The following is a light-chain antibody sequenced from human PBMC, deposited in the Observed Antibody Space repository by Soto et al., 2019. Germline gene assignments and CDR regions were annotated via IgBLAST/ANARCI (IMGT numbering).Light chain of an antibody. Sequence: EIVLTQSPATLSLSPGERVTRSCRASQSVSSYFAWYQQKPGQAPRLLIYDASNRATGIPARFSGSGSGTDFTLTISSLEPEDFAVYYCQQRSNGPLTFGQGTRLEIK. CDR3: QQRSNGPLT. CDR1: QSVSSY. J-gene: IGKJ5*01. V-gene: IGKV3-11*01. CDR2: DAS.